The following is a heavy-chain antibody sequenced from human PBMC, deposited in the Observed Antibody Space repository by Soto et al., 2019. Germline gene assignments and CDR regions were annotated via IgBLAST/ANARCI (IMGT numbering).Heavy chain of an antibody. V-gene: IGHV4-59*01. CDR3: ARGHLGLDY. CDR1: GGSISSYY. J-gene: IGHJ4*02. CDR2: IYYSGST. Sequence: WETLSLTCTVSGGSISSYYWSWIRQPPGKGLEWIGYIYYSGSTNYNPSLKSRVTISVDTSKKQFSLKLSSVTAADTAVYYCARGHLGLDYWGQGTLVTVSS.